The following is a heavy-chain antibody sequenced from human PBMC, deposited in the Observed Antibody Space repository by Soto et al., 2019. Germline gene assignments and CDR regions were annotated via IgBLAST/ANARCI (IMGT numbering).Heavy chain of an antibody. D-gene: IGHD6-6*01. CDR3: ARSGGPKSSSSSFDP. J-gene: IGHJ5*02. CDR2: ISSSSSYI. Sequence: VGSLRLSCAASGFTFISYSRNWVRQPPGKGLEWVSSISSSSSYIYYADSVKGRFTISRDNAKNSLYLQMNSLRAEDTAVYYCARSGGPKSSSSSFDPWGQGTLVTVSS. CDR1: GFTFISYS. V-gene: IGHV3-21*01.